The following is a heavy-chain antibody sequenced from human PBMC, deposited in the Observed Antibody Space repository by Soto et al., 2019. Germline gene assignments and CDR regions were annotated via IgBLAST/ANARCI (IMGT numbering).Heavy chain of an antibody. CDR1: GGSISNHY. J-gene: IGHJ3*02. Sequence: QVQLQESGPGLVKPSETLSLICTVSGGSISNHYWSWIRQPAGTRLEWIGRMYVTGTTNYNPSLKNRVSMSIDTSKNQFSLKLSSVTAADTAVYYCARDGGYTGYEEGNPFDIWGQGTMVTVSS. D-gene: IGHD5-12*01. CDR2: MYVTGTT. CDR3: ARDGGYTGYEEGNPFDI. V-gene: IGHV4-4*07.